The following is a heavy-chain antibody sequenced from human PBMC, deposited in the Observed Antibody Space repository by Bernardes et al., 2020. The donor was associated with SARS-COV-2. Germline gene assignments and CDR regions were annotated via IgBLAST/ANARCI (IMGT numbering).Heavy chain of an antibody. D-gene: IGHD5-12*01. J-gene: IGHJ4*02. CDR2: IYPGDSDT. Sequence: GESLKISCEASGYSFTSHWIAWVRQMPGKGLEWMGTIYPGDSDTRYSPSFEGQVTISADKSISTAYLQWSSLKASDTAIYYCARPEIYSGYENWGQGTLVTVSS. CDR3: ARPEIYSGYEN. V-gene: IGHV5-51*01. CDR1: GYSFTSHW.